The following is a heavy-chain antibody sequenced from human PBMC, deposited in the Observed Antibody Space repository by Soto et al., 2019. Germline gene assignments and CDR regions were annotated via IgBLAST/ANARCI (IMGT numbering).Heavy chain of an antibody. CDR2: INSDGSRA. CDR3: APVATVRDAWCDP. Sequence: EVQLVESGGGLGQPGGSLRLSCAASGFTFSTYWMHWVRQAPGKGLVWVSRINSDGSRANYADSVKGRFTTFRDNAKNTVYLQMNSLTPEDTALYYCAPVATVRDAWCDPWGDGNLVTVSS. D-gene: IGHD1-1*01. CDR1: GFTFSTYW. V-gene: IGHV3-74*01. J-gene: IGHJ5*02.